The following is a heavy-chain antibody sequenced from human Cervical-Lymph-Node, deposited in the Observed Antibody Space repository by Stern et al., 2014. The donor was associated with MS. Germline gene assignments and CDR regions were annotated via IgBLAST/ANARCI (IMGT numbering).Heavy chain of an antibody. D-gene: IGHD3-10*01. CDR2: YEPEHGDT. V-gene: IGHV1-24*01. Sequence: QVQLVQSGSEVKKPGASVKVSCKVAGYTLSDLSMHWVRQAPGRGLEWMGGYEPEHGDTVYAQRFQGRVAMTEDTSTDTAHMELSSLTSEDTAVYYCAAGTYYYVGAFAMWGQGTMVTVSS. CDR3: AAGTYYYVGAFAM. J-gene: IGHJ3*02. CDR1: GYTLSDLS.